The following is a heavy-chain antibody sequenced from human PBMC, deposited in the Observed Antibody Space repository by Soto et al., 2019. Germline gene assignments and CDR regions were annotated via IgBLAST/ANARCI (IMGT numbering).Heavy chain of an antibody. Sequence: QVQLQESGPGLVKPSETLSLTCTVSGGSISTYFWGWIRQPPGKGLEWIGYIYYDGSNKSNPSLESRVTISVDTSKNQFSLKLSSVTAAETAVYYCARDSGTDHYYYMDVWGKGTTVTVSS. D-gene: IGHD3-10*01. CDR1: GGSISTYF. CDR3: ARDSGTDHYYYMDV. J-gene: IGHJ6*03. CDR2: IYYDGSN. V-gene: IGHV4-59*01.